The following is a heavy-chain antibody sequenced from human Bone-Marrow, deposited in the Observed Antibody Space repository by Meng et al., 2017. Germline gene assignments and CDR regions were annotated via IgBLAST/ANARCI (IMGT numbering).Heavy chain of an antibody. CDR2: IYGGTGNT. CDR1: GYIFTNDA. J-gene: IGHJ2*01. D-gene: IGHD1-26*01. CDR3: ARESVGAVQRYFDF. V-gene: IGHV1-3*01. Sequence: QLFLSGSEGTQSSASVKVSCKASGYIFTNDALHWVRQAPGQRLEWMGWIYGGTGNTKYSQNFQDRVTLTMDTCANTVYVGLSSLNSEDTATYYCARESVGAVQRYFDFWGRGTLVTVSS.